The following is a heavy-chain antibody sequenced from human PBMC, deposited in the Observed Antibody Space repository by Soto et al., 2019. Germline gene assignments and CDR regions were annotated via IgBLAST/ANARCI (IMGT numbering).Heavy chain of an antibody. CDR1: GYRFSRYW. J-gene: IGHJ4*02. CDR2: VYPCDSDV. CDR3: RRGPTSSFDY. V-gene: IGHV5-51*01. D-gene: IGHD2-15*01. Sequence: LTVSCQGTGYRFSRYWIGWLRQKAGKALAWLGNVYPCDSDVRYSPASEGQVTILAVNSLNTSYLQLLTLQASDTAIHYRRRGPTSSFDYWGQGTLVTVSS.